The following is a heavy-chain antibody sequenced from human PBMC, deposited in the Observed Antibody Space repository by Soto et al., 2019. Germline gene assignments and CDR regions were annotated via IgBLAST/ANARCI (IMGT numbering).Heavy chain of an antibody. CDR1: GFAFRSYA. CDR2: ISGSGGST. CDR3: AKGGIVARPRSENWFDP. J-gene: IGHJ5*02. V-gene: IGHV3-23*01. D-gene: IGHD5-12*01. Sequence: GGSRRLSCAASGFAFRSYAMSWVRQAPGKGLEWVSAISGSGGSTYYADSVKGRFTISRDNSKNTLYLQMNSLRAEDTAVYYCAKGGIVARPRSENWFDPWGQGTLVTVSS.